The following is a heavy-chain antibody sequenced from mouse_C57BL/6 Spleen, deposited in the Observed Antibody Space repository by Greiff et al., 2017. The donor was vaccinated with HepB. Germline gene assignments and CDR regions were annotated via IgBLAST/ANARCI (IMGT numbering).Heavy chain of an antibody. J-gene: IGHJ2*01. CDR1: GYTFTSYW. Sequence: QVQLKQSGAELAKPGASVKLSCKASGYTFTSYWMHWVKQRPGQGLEWIGYINPSSGYTKYNQKFKDKATLTADKSSSTAYMQLSSLTYKDSTVYYCARTAPATVVATEYFDYWGQGTTLTVSS. D-gene: IGHD1-1*01. CDR3: ARTAPATVVATEYFDY. V-gene: IGHV1-7*01. CDR2: INPSSGYT.